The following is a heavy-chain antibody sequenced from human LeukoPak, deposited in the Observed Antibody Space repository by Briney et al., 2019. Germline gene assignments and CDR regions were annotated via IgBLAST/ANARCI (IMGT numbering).Heavy chain of an antibody. CDR1: GVSISSYY. Sequence: PSETLSLTCTVSGVSISSYYWSWIRQPPGKGLEWIGYISYSGSSNYNPSLKSRVTISVDTSKNQFSLKLSSVTAADTAVHYCARAVGVGRGTYFDLWGRGTLVTVSS. D-gene: IGHD1-1*01. CDR2: ISYSGSS. V-gene: IGHV4-59*08. CDR3: ARAVGVGRGTYFDL. J-gene: IGHJ2*01.